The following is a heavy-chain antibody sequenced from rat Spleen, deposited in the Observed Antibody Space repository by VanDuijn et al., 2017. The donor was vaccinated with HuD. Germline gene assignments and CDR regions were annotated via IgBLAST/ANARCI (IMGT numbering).Heavy chain of an antibody. V-gene: IGHV5-27*01. CDR3: TTGPYTTDLYLDY. Sequence: EVQLVESGGGLVQPGRSLKLSCAASGFTFSNYDMAWVRQAPMKGLEWVASISPRGGGTYYRDSVKGRFTVSRDNAKSTLYLQRDSLRSEDTATYYCTTGPYTTDLYLDYWGHGVMVTVSS. D-gene: IGHD1-6*01. J-gene: IGHJ2*01. CDR1: GFTFSNYD. CDR2: ISPRGGGT.